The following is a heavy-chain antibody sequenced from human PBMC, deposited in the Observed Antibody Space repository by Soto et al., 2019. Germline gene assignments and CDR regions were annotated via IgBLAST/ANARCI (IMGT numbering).Heavy chain of an antibody. V-gene: IGHV3-23*01. Sequence: EVQLLESGGGLVQPGGSLRLSCAASGFTFNNYAMTWVRQAPGKGLEWVSAISGGGDTTSYADSVKGRFTVSRDGSKNSVYLQMGSLRAEDTALYYCAKGRGGSGSRTPRVDFGGEGTLVTVSS. CDR2: ISGGGDTT. CDR1: GFTFNNYA. D-gene: IGHD3-10*01. J-gene: IGHJ4*02. CDR3: AKGRGGSGSRTPRVDF.